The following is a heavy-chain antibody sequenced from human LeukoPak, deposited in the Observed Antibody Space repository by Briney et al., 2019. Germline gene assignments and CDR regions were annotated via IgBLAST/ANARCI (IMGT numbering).Heavy chain of an antibody. Sequence: PGGSLRLSCAASGFTFSSYAMSWVRQAPGKGLEWVSTVSGTGDSTYYADSVKGRFTLSRDNSKNTLSLQMNSLRAEDTALYYCAKSYSYGSGSYYNHFDYWGQGTLVTVSS. V-gene: IGHV3-23*01. J-gene: IGHJ4*02. D-gene: IGHD3-10*01. CDR2: VSGTGDST. CDR3: AKSYSYGSGSYYNHFDY. CDR1: GFTFSSYA.